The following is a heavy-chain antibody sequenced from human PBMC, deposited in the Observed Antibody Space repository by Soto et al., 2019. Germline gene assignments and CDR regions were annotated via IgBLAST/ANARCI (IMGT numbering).Heavy chain of an antibody. Sequence: GGSLRLSCAASGFTFSNYFMHWVRQVPGEGLVWVSRMSGDGKTISYADSVKGRFTISRDNAKNTLYLQMNSLRVEDTAVYYCARTYVPGIAGFLPWGQGTLLTVFS. J-gene: IGHJ5*02. CDR2: MSGDGKTI. V-gene: IGHV3-74*01. D-gene: IGHD1-1*01. CDR1: GFTFSNYF. CDR3: ARTYVPGIAGFLP.